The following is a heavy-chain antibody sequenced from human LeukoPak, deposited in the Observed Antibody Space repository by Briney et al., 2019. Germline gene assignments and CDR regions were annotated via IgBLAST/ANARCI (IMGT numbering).Heavy chain of an antibody. J-gene: IGHJ4*02. V-gene: IGHV4-38-2*02. CDR3: ARVSVVDYTLDY. Sequence: SETLSLTCTVSGYSISSGYYWGWIRQPPGQGLEYIGSIFHTGSADYNPSLKSRVTLSVDTSKNQFYLKLSSLTAADTAVYYCARVSVVDYTLDYWGQGTLVTVSS. D-gene: IGHD2-15*01. CDR1: GYSISSGYY. CDR2: IFHTGSA.